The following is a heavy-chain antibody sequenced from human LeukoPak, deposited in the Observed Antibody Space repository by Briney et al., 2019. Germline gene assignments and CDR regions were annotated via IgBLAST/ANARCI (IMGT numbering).Heavy chain of an antibody. J-gene: IGHJ5*02. CDR2: ISAYNGNT. Sequence: APVKVSCKASGYTFTSYGISWVRQAPGQGLEWMGWISAYNGNTNYAQKLQGRVTMTTDTSTSTAYMELRSLRSDDTAVYYCARSMWVRASYCGGDCPWFDPWGQGTLVTVSS. D-gene: IGHD2-21*01. CDR3: ARSMWVRASYCGGDCPWFDP. CDR1: GYTFTSYG. V-gene: IGHV1-18*01.